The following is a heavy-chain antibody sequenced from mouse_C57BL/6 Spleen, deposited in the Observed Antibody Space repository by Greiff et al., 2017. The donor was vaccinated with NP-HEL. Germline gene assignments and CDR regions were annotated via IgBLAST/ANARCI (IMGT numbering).Heavy chain of an antibody. CDR1: GYTFTDHT. V-gene: IGHV1-78*01. J-gene: IGHJ1*03. CDR3: ARRHYSNYWYFDV. CDR2: IYPRDGST. Sequence: QVQLQQSDAELVKPGASVKISCKVSGYTFTDHTIHWMKQRPEQGLEWIGYIYPRDGSTKYNEKFKGKSTLTADTSSSTAYMQLNSLTAEDSAVYLCARRHYSNYWYFDVWGTGTTVTISS. D-gene: IGHD2-5*01.